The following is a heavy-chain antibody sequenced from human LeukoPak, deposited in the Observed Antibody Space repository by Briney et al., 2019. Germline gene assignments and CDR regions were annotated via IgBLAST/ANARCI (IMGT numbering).Heavy chain of an antibody. D-gene: IGHD2-2*01. CDR2: IYYSGST. J-gene: IGHJ4*02. CDR1: GGSISSGGYY. CDR3: ARGYCSSTSCYPGDY. Sequence: SETLSLTCTVSGGSISSGGYYWSWIRQPPGKGLEWIGYIYYSGSTYYNPSLKSRVTISVDTSKNQFSLKLSSVTAADTAVYYCARGYCSSTSCYPGDYWGQGTLVTVSS. V-gene: IGHV4-31*03.